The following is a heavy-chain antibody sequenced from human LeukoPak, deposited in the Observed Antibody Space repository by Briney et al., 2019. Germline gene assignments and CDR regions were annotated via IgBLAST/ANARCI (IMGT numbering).Heavy chain of an antibody. J-gene: IGHJ3*02. D-gene: IGHD3-22*01. CDR3: ARQDLSAHYDSSGYMGGAFDI. CDR2: ISAYNGNT. Sequence: ASVKVSCKASGYTFTSYGISWVRQAPGQGLEWMGWISAYNGNTNYAQHLQGRVTMTTDTSTSTAYMELRSLRSDDTAVYYCARQDLSAHYDSSGYMGGAFDIWGQGTMVTVSS. V-gene: IGHV1-18*01. CDR1: GYTFTSYG.